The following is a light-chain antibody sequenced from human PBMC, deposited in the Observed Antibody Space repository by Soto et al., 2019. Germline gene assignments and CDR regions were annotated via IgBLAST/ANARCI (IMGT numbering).Light chain of an antibody. CDR1: QSISSW. CDR2: KAS. V-gene: IGKV1-5*03. J-gene: IGKJ3*01. CDR3: QQYNSYSPDFT. Sequence: DIQMTQSPSTLSASVGDRVIITCRASQSISSWLAWYQQKPGKAPKLLIYKASTLESGVPSRFSGSGSGTEFTLTISSLQPDDFATYYCQQYNSYSPDFTFGPGTKVDIK.